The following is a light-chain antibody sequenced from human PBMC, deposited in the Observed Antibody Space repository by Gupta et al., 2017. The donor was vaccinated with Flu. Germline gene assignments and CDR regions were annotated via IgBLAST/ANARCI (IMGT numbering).Light chain of an antibody. CDR2: KDS. V-gene: IGLV3-25*02. CDR1: ALPKQY. CDR3: QALDSSETYYV. Sequence: SYELTQPPSVPVSPGQTARITCSGDALPKQYAYWHQQKSGQAPIMVIYKDSERPSGIPERFSGSSSGTTVTLTISGVQAEDEAEYYCQALDSSETYYVFGTGTKVTVL. J-gene: IGLJ1*01.